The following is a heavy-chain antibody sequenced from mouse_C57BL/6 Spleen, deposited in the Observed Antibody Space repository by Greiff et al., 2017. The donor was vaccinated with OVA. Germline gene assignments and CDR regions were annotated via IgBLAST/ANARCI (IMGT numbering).Heavy chain of an antibody. V-gene: IGHV1-64*01. D-gene: IGHD1-1*01. CDR2: IHPNSGST. Sequence: QVQLQQPGAELVKPGASVKLSCKASGYTFTSYWMHWVKQRPGQGLEWIGMIHPNSGSTNYTEKFKSKATLTVDKTSSTAYMQLSSLTSEDSAVDYCARAYYYGSSRFDYWGQGTTLTVSS. J-gene: IGHJ2*01. CDR3: ARAYYYGSSRFDY. CDR1: GYTFTSYW.